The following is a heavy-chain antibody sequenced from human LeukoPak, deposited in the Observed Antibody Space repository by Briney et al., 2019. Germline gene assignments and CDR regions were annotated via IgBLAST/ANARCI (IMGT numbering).Heavy chain of an antibody. CDR3: ASKFIFNFDY. V-gene: IGHV3-21*01. J-gene: IGHJ4*02. D-gene: IGHD3-9*01. CDR1: GFTFSSYS. Sequence: PGGSLRLSCAASGFTFSSYSMTWVRQAPGKGLEWVSSISSSSSYIYYADSVKGRFTISRDNAKNSLYLQMNSLRAEDTAVYYCASKFIFNFDYWGQGTLVTVSS. CDR2: ISSSSSYI.